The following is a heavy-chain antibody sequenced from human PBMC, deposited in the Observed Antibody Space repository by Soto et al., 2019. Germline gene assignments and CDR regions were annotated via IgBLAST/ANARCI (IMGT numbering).Heavy chain of an antibody. CDR2: IYYFGST. J-gene: IGHJ4*02. CDR3: ARHSPDFDWLSQFDY. Sequence: SETLSLTCAVSGGSISSYYWSWIRQPPGKGLEWIGYIYYFGSTNYNPSLKSRVTISVDTSKNQFSLKLSSVTAADTAVYYCARHSPDFDWLSQFDYSGQGTLVTVSS. CDR1: GGSISSYY. D-gene: IGHD3-9*01. V-gene: IGHV4-59*08.